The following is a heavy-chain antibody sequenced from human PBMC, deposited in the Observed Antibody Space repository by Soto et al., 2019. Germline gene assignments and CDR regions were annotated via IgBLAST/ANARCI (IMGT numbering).Heavy chain of an antibody. CDR2: ISSDGTTT. Sequence: GGSLRLSCEASGFTLNNYWMQWVRQAPGKGLVWVSFISSDGTTTYYADSVKGRFTVSRDNAKNTLSLQMNSLRAEDTAVYYCVRDGRNYYGMDVWGQGITVTVSS. V-gene: IGHV3-74*01. CDR1: GFTLNNYW. J-gene: IGHJ6*02. CDR3: VRDGRNYYGMDV.